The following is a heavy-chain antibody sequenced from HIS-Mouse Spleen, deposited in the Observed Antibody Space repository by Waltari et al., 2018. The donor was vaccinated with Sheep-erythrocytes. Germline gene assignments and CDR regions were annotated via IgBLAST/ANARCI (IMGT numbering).Heavy chain of an antibody. CDR1: GYSFTSYW. CDR3: ARVPDDAFDI. V-gene: IGHV5-51*03. J-gene: IGHJ3*02. Sequence: EVQLVQSGAEVKKPGESLKISCKGSGYSFTSYWIGWVRQMPGKGLEWMGIFFPGDSDTRYSPSFQGQVTISADKSTSTVYMELSSLRSEDTAVYYCARVPDDAFDIWGQGTMVTVSS. CDR2: FFPGDSDT.